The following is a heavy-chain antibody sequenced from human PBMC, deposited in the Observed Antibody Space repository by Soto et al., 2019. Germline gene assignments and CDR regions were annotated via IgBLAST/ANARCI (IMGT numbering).Heavy chain of an antibody. V-gene: IGHV1-18*01. CDR2: INTDNGNT. D-gene: IGHD3-3*01. Sequence: VRQAPGQGLEWLGWINTDNGNTNYAQHLQGRVTLTTDTSTSTAYMDLRSMRSDDTAVYYCARDQGITTFGVYSKQNSGFDV. CDR3: ARDQGITTFGVYSKQNSGFDV. J-gene: IGHJ6*01.